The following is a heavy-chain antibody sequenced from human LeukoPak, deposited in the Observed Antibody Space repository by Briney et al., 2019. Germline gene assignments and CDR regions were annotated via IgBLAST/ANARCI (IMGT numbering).Heavy chain of an antibody. CDR1: GFTFDDYA. Sequence: PGRSLRLPCAASGFTFDDYAMHWVRQAPGKGLEWVSGISWNSGSIGYADSVKGRFTISRDNAKNSLYLQMNSLRAEDMALYYCAKSNYYDSSGYYYGAFDIWGQGTMVTVSS. J-gene: IGHJ3*02. CDR2: ISWNSGSI. V-gene: IGHV3-9*03. D-gene: IGHD3-22*01. CDR3: AKSNYYDSSGYYYGAFDI.